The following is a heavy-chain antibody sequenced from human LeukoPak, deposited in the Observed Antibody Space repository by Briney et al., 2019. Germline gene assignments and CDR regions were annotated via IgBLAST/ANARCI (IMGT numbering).Heavy chain of an antibody. Sequence: GASVKVSCKASGGTFSSYAISWVRQAPGQGLEWMGGIIPIFGTANYAQKFQGRVTITADKSTSTAYMELSGLRSEDTAVYYCAREHDFWSGYYPNWGQGTLVTVST. J-gene: IGHJ4*02. CDR2: IIPIFGTA. CDR3: AREHDFWSGYYPN. D-gene: IGHD3-3*01. CDR1: GGTFSSYA. V-gene: IGHV1-69*06.